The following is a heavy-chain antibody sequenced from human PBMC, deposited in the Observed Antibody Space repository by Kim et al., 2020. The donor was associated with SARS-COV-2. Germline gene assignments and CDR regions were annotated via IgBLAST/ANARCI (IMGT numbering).Heavy chain of an antibody. Sequence: TYNADSLKGRFTISRNNSKNTLYLQMNSLRAEDTAVYYCAGGLLSKTPYYWGQGTLVTVSS. J-gene: IGHJ4*02. D-gene: IGHD3-10*01. CDR2: T. V-gene: IGHV3-53*04. CDR3: AGGLLSKTPYY.